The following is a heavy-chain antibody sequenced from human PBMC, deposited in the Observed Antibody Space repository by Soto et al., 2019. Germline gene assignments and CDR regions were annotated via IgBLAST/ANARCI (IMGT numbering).Heavy chain of an antibody. CDR1: GFIFNIYA. Sequence: EVQLLESGGALVQPGGALKLSCRASGFIFNIYAMSWVRQVPGKGLEWVSGISGSGGSTYYADSVKGRFTISRDNSENTLYLEANSLIAEDTAVYYCAKGKTGYFFDSWGQGTRVTFSS. CDR2: ISGSGGST. V-gene: IGHV3-23*01. D-gene: IGHD7-27*01. J-gene: IGHJ4*02. CDR3: AKGKTGYFFDS.